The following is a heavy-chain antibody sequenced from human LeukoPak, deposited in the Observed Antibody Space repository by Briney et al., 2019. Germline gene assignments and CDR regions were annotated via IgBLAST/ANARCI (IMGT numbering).Heavy chain of an antibody. CDR1: AFTFSNYA. D-gene: IGHD2-15*01. J-gene: IGHJ4*02. Sequence: GGSLRLSCAASAFTFSNYAMSWVRQAPGEGLEWVSSIRGKGGSTNYADSVKGRFTISRDNSENTLDLQMNSLRAEDTAAYYCAKGTAGHCSGGSCYPFDYWGQGTLVTVSS. CDR2: IRGKGGST. CDR3: AKGTAGHCSGGSCYPFDY. V-gene: IGHV3-23*01.